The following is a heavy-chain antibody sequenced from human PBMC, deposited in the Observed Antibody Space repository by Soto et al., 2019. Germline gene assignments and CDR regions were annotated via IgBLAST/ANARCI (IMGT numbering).Heavy chain of an antibody. J-gene: IGHJ4*02. CDR2: ISGSGGST. Sequence: EVQLLESGGGLVQPGGSLRLSCAASGFTFSSYVMSWVRQAPGKGLEWVSAISGSGGSTYYADSVKGRFTISRDNSKNTLYLQMNSLRAEDTAVYYCAKVSSSWYFIDYWGQGTLVTVSS. V-gene: IGHV3-23*01. D-gene: IGHD6-13*01. CDR3: AKVSSSWYFIDY. CDR1: GFTFSSYV.